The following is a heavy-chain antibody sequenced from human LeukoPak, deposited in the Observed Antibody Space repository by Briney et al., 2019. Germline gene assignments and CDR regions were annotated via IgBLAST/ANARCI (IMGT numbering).Heavy chain of an antibody. J-gene: IGHJ4*02. CDR3: ARRNYYDSSAYYLDY. D-gene: IGHD3-22*01. CDR2: IYPGDSDT. CDR1: GYSFTNYW. Sequence: GESLKISCKGSGYSFTNYWIGWVRQMPGKGLEWMGIIYPGDSDTTYSPSFQGQVIISADKSINTAYLQWSSLKASDTAMYYCARRNYYDSSAYYLDYWGQGTLVTVSS. V-gene: IGHV5-51*01.